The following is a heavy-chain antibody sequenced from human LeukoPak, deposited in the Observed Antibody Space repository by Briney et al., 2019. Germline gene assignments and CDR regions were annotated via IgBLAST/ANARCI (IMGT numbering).Heavy chain of an antibody. J-gene: IGHJ4*02. CDR2: INTQGTYT. CDR3: VIDLGDYNDF. V-gene: IGHV3-74*01. Sequence: GGSLRLSCAVSGITFSSYWMHWVRHAPARGLLWVSRINTQGTYTNYADSVKGRFTISRDNAKNTLYLQMSSLRADETAVYYCVIDLGDYNDFWGQGTLVSVSS. CDR1: GITFSSYW. D-gene: IGHD2-15*01.